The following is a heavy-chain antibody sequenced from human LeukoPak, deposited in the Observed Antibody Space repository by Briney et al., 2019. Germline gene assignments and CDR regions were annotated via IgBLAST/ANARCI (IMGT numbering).Heavy chain of an antibody. CDR1: GGTFSSYT. V-gene: IGHV1-69*04. CDR3: AREAQLPYFDY. Sequence: SVKVPCKASGGTFSSYTISWVRQAPGQGLEWMGRIIPILGIANYAQKFQGRVTITADKSTSTAYMELSSLRSEDTAVYYCAREAQLPYFDYWGQGTLVTVSS. J-gene: IGHJ4*02. CDR2: IIPILGIA. D-gene: IGHD2-2*01.